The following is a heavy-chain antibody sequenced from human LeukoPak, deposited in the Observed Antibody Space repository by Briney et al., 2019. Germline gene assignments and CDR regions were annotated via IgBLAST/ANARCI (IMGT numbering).Heavy chain of an antibody. Sequence: ASVKVSRKASGYTFTSYDINWVRQATGQGLEWMGWMNPNSGNTGYAQKFQGRVTMTRNTSISTAYMELSSLRSEDTAVYYCARAPCYSSGWYSHYYYYMDVWGKGTTVTISS. V-gene: IGHV1-8*01. CDR3: ARAPCYSSGWYSHYYYYMDV. CDR1: GYTFTSYD. D-gene: IGHD6-19*01. J-gene: IGHJ6*03. CDR2: MNPNSGNT.